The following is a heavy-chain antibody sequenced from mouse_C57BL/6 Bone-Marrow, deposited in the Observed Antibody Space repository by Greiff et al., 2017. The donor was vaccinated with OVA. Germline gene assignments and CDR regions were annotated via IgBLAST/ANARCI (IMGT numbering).Heavy chain of an antibody. V-gene: IGHV3-6*01. J-gene: IGHJ4*01. CDR3: ARVTTVVATDAMDY. CDR2: ISYDGSN. Sequence: VQLKESGPGLVKPSQSLSLTCSVTGYSITSGYYWNWIRQFPGNKLEWMGYISYDGSNNYNPSLKNRISITRDTSKNQFFLKLNSVTTEDTATYYCARVTTVVATDAMDYWGQGTSVTVSS. CDR1: GYSITSGYY. D-gene: IGHD1-1*01.